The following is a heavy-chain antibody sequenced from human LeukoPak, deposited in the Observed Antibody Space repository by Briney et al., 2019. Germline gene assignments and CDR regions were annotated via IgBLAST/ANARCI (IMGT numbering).Heavy chain of an antibody. V-gene: IGHV4-4*07. D-gene: IGHD5-18*01. CDR3: ARAGLGYSYGFDY. CDR1: GGSISSYY. J-gene: IGHJ4*02. Sequence: SETLSLTCIVSGGSISSYYWSWIRQPAGKGLEWIGRIYTSGSTNYNPSLKSRVTMSVDTSQNQFSLNLSSVTAADTAVYYCARAGLGYSYGFDYWGQGTLVTVSS. CDR2: IYTSGST.